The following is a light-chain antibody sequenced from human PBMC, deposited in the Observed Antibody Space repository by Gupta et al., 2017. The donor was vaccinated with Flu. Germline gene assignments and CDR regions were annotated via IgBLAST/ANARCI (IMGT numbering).Light chain of an antibody. CDR3: QVWDSNDDQWV. CDR2: DDS. V-gene: IGLV3-21*02. Sequence: GQTARMTGGGNDIERKSVHWYQQKAGQAPVLVVYDDSDRPSGIPERFSGSNSGTTATLTITWVAAGDEADYYCQVWDSNDDQWVFGGGTKLTVL. CDR1: DIERKS. J-gene: IGLJ2*01.